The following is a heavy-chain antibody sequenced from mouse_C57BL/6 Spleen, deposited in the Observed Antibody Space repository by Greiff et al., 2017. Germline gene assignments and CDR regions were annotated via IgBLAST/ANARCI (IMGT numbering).Heavy chain of an antibody. J-gene: IGHJ2*01. V-gene: IGHV1-15*01. Sequence: VQLQQSGAELVRPGASVTLSCKASGYTFTDYEMHWVKQTPVHGLEWIGAIDPETGGTAYNQKFKGKAILTADKSSSTAYMELRSLTSEDSAVYYCTRGGVTHFDYWGQGTTLTVSS. CDR2: IDPETGGT. CDR3: TRGGVTHFDY. CDR1: GYTFTDYE. D-gene: IGHD2-2*01.